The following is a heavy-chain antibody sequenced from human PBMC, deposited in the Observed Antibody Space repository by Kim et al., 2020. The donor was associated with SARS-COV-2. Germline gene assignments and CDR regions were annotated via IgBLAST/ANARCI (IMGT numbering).Heavy chain of an antibody. V-gene: IGHV3-21*01. Sequence: GGSLRLSCAASGFTFSNYRMNWVRQAPGKGLEWVSSISSSSIYIYYADSVKGRFAISRDNAKNSLYLQMNSLRAEDTAVYYCARDGSFSSGWTNYCDPWGQGTLVTVAP. CDR1: GFTFSNYR. D-gene: IGHD6-19*01. J-gene: IGHJ5*02. CDR2: ISSSSIYI. CDR3: ARDGSFSSGWTNYCDP.